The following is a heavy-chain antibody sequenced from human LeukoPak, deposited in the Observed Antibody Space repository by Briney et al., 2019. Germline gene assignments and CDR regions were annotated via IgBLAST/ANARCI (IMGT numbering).Heavy chain of an antibody. CDR3: ARLLWFGELNFDP. V-gene: IGHV4-39*01. CDR2: IYYSGST. J-gene: IGHJ5*02. CDR1: GGSISSSSYY. Sequence: SETLSLTCTVSGGSISSSSYYWGWIRQPPGKGLEWIGSIYYSGSTYYNPSLKSRVTISVDTSKNQFSLKLSSVTAADTALYYCARLLWFGELNFDPWGQGTLVTVSS. D-gene: IGHD3-10*01.